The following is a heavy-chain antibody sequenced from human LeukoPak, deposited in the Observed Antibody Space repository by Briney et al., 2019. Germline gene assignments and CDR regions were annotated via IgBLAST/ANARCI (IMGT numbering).Heavy chain of an antibody. V-gene: IGHV1-69*13. CDR1: GGTFSSYA. CDR3: ARAGYCSSTTCYHDFDP. Sequence: ASVKVSCKASGGTFSSYAISWVRQAPGQGLEWMGGIIPMFGTANYAQRFQGRVTITADEFTSTAYMELSSLRSEDTAVYYCARAGYCSSTTCYHDFDPWGQGTLVTVSS. D-gene: IGHD2-2*01. J-gene: IGHJ5*02. CDR2: IIPMFGTA.